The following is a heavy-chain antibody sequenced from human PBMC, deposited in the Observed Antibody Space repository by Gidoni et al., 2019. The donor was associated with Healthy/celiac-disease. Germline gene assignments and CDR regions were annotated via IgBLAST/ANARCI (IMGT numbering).Heavy chain of an antibody. V-gene: IGHV3-48*03. CDR3: ASGYFDWLGGGMGMDV. Sequence: VQLVESGGGLVQPAGSLRLSCAASGFTFRSYEMNWVRQAPGKGLEWVSYISSSGSTIYYADSVKGRFTISRDNAKNSLYLQMNSLRAEDTAVYYCASGYFDWLGGGMGMDVWGQGTTVTVSS. CDR1: GFTFRSYE. CDR2: ISSSGSTI. J-gene: IGHJ6*02. D-gene: IGHD3-9*01.